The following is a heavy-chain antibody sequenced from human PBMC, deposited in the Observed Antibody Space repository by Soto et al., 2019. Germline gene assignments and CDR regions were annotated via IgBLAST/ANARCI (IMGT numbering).Heavy chain of an antibody. CDR1: GYSFTSYW. D-gene: IGHD3-22*01. V-gene: IGHV5-10-1*01. CDR2: IDHNDSNT. Sequence: PGESLKISCKGSGYSFTSYWISWVRQMPGKGLEWMGRIDHNDSNTNYSPSFQGHVTFSADKSISTAYLQWSSLKASDTAMYYCARLLSYYDSSGYTYYFDYWGQGTLVTVSS. J-gene: IGHJ4*02. CDR3: ARLLSYYDSSGYTYYFDY.